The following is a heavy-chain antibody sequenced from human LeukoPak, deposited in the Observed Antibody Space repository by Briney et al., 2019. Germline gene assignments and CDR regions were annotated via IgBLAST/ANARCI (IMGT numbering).Heavy chain of an antibody. CDR3: AKGVSEWGNLGN. V-gene: IGHV3-30*02. J-gene: IGHJ4*02. D-gene: IGHD7-27*01. CDR2: TRPDADNK. CDR1: GFTSSTFG. Sequence: GGPLRLSCAASGFTSSTFGMYWVRQAPDKGLEWVAFTRPDADNKYYSDSVRGRFTISRDNPKNTLYLQMNSLRVEDTALYFCAKGVSEWGNLGNWGQGTLVTVSS.